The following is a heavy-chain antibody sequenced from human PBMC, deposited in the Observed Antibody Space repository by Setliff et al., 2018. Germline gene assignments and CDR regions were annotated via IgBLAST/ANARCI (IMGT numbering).Heavy chain of an antibody. V-gene: IGHV4-59*08. CDR1: GGSISRYH. J-gene: IGHJ6*03. Sequence: PSETLSLTCTVSGGSISRYHWSWIRQPPGKGLEWIGYIDTSGSTDYNPSLKSRVTISVDTSKNQLSLKLTSVTAADTAVYYCERHVGSRSRGYNYYYYYMDVWGKGTTVTVSS. D-gene: IGHD3-10*01. CDR3: ERHVGSRSRGYNYYYYYMDV. CDR2: IDTSGST.